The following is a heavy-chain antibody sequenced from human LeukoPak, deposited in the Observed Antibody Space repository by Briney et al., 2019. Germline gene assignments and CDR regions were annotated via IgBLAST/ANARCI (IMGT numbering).Heavy chain of an antibody. CDR3: ARGSSKYMGKYYYYYYGMDV. J-gene: IGHJ6*02. D-gene: IGHD7-27*01. Sequence: NPSETLSLTCAVYGGSFSGYYWSWIRQPPGKGLEWIGEINHSGSTNYNPSLKSLVTISVDTSKNQFSLKLSSVTAADTAVYYCARGSSKYMGKYYYYYYGMDVWGQGTTVTVSS. CDR1: GGSFSGYY. CDR2: INHSGST. V-gene: IGHV4-34*01.